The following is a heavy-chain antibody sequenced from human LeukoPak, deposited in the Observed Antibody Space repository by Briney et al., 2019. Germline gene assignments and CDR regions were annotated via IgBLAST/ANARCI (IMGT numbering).Heavy chain of an antibody. CDR2: ISSSSSYI. J-gene: IGHJ4*02. V-gene: IGHV3-21*01. CDR1: GFTFSSYS. CDR3: ARDPHGGWYTWREDLGIDY. D-gene: IGHD6-19*01. Sequence: GGSLRLSCAASGFTFSSYSMNWVRQAPGKGLEWVSSISSSSSYIYYADSVKGRFTISRDNAKNSLYLQMNSLRAEDTAVYYCARDPHGGWYTWREDLGIDYWGQGTLVTVSS.